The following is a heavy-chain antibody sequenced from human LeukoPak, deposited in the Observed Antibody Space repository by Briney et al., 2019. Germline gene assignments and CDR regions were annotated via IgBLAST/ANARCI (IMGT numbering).Heavy chain of an antibody. CDR2: ISGSGGST. D-gene: IGHD3-3*01. J-gene: IGHJ4*02. Sequence: GGSLRLSCAASGFTFSNYYMSWVRQAPGKGLEWVSAISGSGGSTYYADSVKGRFTISRDNSKNTLYLQMNSLRAEDTAVYYCASYITIFGVALWSTIDYWGQGTLVTVSS. CDR3: ASYITIFGVALWSTIDY. CDR1: GFTFSNYY. V-gene: IGHV3-23*01.